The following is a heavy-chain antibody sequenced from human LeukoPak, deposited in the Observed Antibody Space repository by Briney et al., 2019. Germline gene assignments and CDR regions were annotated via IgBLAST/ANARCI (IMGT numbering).Heavy chain of an antibody. J-gene: IGHJ5*02. CDR3: ARLVNDDYGDYAGWFDP. CDR2: MNPNSGNT. CDR1: GYTFTRYD. D-gene: IGHD4-17*01. Sequence: ASVKVSCKASGYTFTRYDINWVRQATGQGLEWMGWMNPNSGNTGYAQKFQGRVTMTRNTSISTAYMELSSLRSEDTAVYYCARLVNDDYGDYAGWFDPWGQGTLVTVSP. V-gene: IGHV1-8*01.